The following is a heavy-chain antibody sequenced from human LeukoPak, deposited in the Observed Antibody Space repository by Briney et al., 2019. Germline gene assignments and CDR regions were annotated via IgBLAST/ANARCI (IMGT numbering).Heavy chain of an antibody. CDR1: GYTFTGYY. CDR3: ARSCSGGDCHQTYYFDY. Sequence: ASVKVSCKASGYTFTGYYMHWVRQAPGQGLEWMGWINSNSGGTNYAQKFQGGVTMTRDTSISTAYMELSRLRSDDTAVYYCARSCSGGDCHQTYYFDYWGQGTLVTVSS. CDR2: INSNSGGT. J-gene: IGHJ4*02. V-gene: IGHV1-2*02. D-gene: IGHD2-21*02.